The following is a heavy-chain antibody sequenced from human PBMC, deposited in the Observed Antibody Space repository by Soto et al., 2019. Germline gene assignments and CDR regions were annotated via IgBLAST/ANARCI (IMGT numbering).Heavy chain of an antibody. D-gene: IGHD6-13*01. J-gene: IGHJ4*02. CDR3: ASLPAYSSSWLPDY. Sequence: QLQLQESGSGLVKPSQTLSLTCAVSGGSISSGGYSWSWIRQPPGKGLEWIGYIYHSGSTYYNPSLNSRATISVDRSKNQFSLKLSSVAAADTAVYYCASLPAYSSSWLPDYWGQGTLVTVSS. V-gene: IGHV4-30-2*01. CDR2: IYHSGST. CDR1: GGSISSGGYS.